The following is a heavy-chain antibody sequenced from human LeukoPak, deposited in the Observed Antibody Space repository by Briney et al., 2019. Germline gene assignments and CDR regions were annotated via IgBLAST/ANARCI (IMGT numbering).Heavy chain of an antibody. J-gene: IGHJ4*02. CDR3: ARDGGGDYDFDY. CDR1: GYTFSTYY. Sequence: GASVKVSCKASGYTFSTYYMHWVRQAPGQGLEWMGIINPSGTDSNYAQKFQGRVTMTRDMSTSTVNMELSILRSEYTAVYYCARDGGGDYDFDYWGQGTLVTVSS. D-gene: IGHD4-17*01. V-gene: IGHV1-46*01. CDR2: INPSGTDS.